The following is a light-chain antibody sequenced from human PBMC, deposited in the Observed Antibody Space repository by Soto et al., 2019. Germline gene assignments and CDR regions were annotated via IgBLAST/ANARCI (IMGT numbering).Light chain of an antibody. J-gene: IGKJ2*01. CDR3: QQYGSSPYT. V-gene: IGKV3-20*01. Sequence: EIVLTQSPGTLSLSPGERATLSCRASQSVSSSFLAWYQQKPGQAPRFLIYDASSRATGIPDRFSGSGSGTDFTLTISRLEPEDFAVYYCQQYGSSPYTFGQGTKLEMK. CDR1: QSVSSSF. CDR2: DAS.